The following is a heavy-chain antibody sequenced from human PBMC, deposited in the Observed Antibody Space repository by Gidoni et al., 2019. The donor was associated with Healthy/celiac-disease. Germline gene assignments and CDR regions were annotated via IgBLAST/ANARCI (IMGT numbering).Heavy chain of an antibody. CDR1: GFSLSTSGVG. CDR2: IYWDDDK. Sequence: QITLQEYGPTLVKPPQTLTLPCTFSGFSLSTSGVGVGWIRQPPGKALEWLALIYWDDDKRYSPALKSRLTITKDTSKNQVVLTMTNMDPVDTATYYCAHRDSSGCHAYWGQGTLVTVSS. J-gene: IGHJ4*02. D-gene: IGHD6-19*01. CDR3: AHRDSSGCHAY. V-gene: IGHV2-5*02.